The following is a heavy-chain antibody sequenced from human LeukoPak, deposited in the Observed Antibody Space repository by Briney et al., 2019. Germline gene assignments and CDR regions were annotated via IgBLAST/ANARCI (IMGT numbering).Heavy chain of an antibody. CDR2: IYYTGST. D-gene: IGHD3-22*01. CDR1: GGSISSSSYY. V-gene: IGHV4-39*01. CDR3: ARASNYFDILY. Sequence: SETLSLTCTVCGGSISSSSYYWGWIRQPPGKGLEWIGTIYYTGSTYYNPSLKSRVTISIDTSKNQFSLRPSSVTAADTAVYFCARASNYFDILYWGQGTLVTVSS. J-gene: IGHJ4*02.